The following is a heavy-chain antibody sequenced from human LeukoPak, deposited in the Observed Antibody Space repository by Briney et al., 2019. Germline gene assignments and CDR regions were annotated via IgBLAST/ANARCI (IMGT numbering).Heavy chain of an antibody. J-gene: IGHJ6*02. D-gene: IGHD5-18*01. CDR2: INSDGSIT. V-gene: IGHV3-74*01. Sequence: GGSLRLSCATSGFTFTTYWMHWVRQAPGKGLVWVSHINSDGSITSYADSVKGRFTISRDNAKNTLYLQMNSLRAEDTAVYYCARDAVDTANAVWGQGATVTVSS. CDR3: ARDAVDTANAV. CDR1: GFTFTTYW.